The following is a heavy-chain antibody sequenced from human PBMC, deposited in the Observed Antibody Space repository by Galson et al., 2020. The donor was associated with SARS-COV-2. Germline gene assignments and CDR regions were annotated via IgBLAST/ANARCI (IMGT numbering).Heavy chain of an antibody. J-gene: IGHJ5*02. CDR2: INHSGST. Sequence: SQTLSLTCAVYGGSFSGYYWSWIRQPPGKGLEWIGEINHSGSTNYNPSLKSRVTISVDTSKNQFSLKLSSVTAADTAVYYCARSGFWSGYYRSTRFDPWGQGTLVTVSS. V-gene: IGHV4-34*01. D-gene: IGHD3-3*01. CDR1: GGSFSGYY. CDR3: ARSGFWSGYYRSTRFDP.